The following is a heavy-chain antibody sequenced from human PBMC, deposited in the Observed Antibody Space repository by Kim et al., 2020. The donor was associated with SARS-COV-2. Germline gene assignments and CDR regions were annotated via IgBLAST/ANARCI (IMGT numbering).Heavy chain of an antibody. J-gene: IGHJ6*02. CDR3: ARDAVDCSSTSCYSGWTYDYYGMDV. CDR1: GFTFSSYG. CDR2: ISYDGSNK. Sequence: GGSLRLSCAASGFTFSSYGMHWVRQAPGKGLEWVAVISYDGSNKYYADSVKGRFTISRDNSKNTLYLQMNSLRAEDTAVYYCARDAVDCSSTSCYSGWTYDYYGMDVWGQGTTVTVSS. D-gene: IGHD2-2*01. V-gene: IGHV3-33*05.